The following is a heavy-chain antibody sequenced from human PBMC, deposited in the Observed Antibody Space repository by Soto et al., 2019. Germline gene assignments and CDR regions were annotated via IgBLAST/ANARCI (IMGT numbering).Heavy chain of an antibody. D-gene: IGHD3-16*02. CDR3: ARAPINYDYVWGSYRPTYYFDY. Sequence: GGSLRLSCAASGFTFSSYWMSWVRQAPGKGLEWVANIKQDGSEKYYVDSVKGRFTISRDNAKNSLYLQMNSLRAEDTAVYYCARAPINYDYVWGSYRPTYYFDYWGQGTLVTVSS. CDR1: GFTFSSYW. CDR2: IKQDGSEK. J-gene: IGHJ4*02. V-gene: IGHV3-7*03.